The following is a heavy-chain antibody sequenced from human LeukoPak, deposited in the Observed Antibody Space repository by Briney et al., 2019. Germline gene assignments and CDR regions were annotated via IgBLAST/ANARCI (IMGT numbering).Heavy chain of an antibody. Sequence: ASVKVSCKASGYTFTSYAMNWVRQAPGQGLEWMGWINTNTGNPTYAQGFTGRFVFSLDTSVSTAYLQISGLKAEDTAVYYCARVAALGVTRDFDYWGQGTLVTVSS. CDR2: INTNTGNP. CDR3: ARVAALGVTRDFDY. CDR1: GYTFTSYA. V-gene: IGHV7-4-1*02. J-gene: IGHJ4*02. D-gene: IGHD3-3*01.